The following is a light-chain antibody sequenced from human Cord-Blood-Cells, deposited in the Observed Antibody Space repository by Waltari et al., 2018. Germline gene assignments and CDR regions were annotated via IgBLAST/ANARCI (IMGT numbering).Light chain of an antibody. CDR1: SSDVGGYNY. Sequence: QSALTQPRSVSGSPGQSVTISCTGTSSDVGGYNYVSWYQQHPGKAPKLIIYDVSKRPVGVPDRFSGAKSGNTASLTISGLQAEDEADYYCCSYAGSYTWVFVGGTKLTVL. CDR2: DVS. V-gene: IGLV2-11*01. J-gene: IGLJ3*02. CDR3: CSYAGSYTWV.